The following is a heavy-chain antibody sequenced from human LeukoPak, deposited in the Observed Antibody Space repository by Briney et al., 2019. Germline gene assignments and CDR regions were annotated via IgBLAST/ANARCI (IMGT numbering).Heavy chain of an antibody. D-gene: IGHD3-16*02. Sequence: PSETLSLTCTVSGGSISNYYWNWIRQPPGKGLEWIGEINHSGSTNYNPSLKSRVTISVDTSKNQFSLKLSSVTAADTAVYYCARQRLYDYVWGSYRPLDYWGQGTLVTVSS. CDR2: INHSGST. J-gene: IGHJ4*02. CDR1: GGSISNYY. V-gene: IGHV4-34*01. CDR3: ARQRLYDYVWGSYRPLDY.